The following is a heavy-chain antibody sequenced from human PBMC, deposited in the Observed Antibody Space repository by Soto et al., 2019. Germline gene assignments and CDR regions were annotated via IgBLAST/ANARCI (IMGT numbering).Heavy chain of an antibody. Sequence: DVQLLESGGGLVQPGGSLRLSCAVSGFPFSSYVMTWVRQAPGKGLEWVSVISGGGGTADYIDPVKGRFTISRDDPENTLYLQMNGLKIDDTGVYFCTRGDLYGDWGQGTLVTVSS. D-gene: IGHD3-16*01. CDR1: GFPFSSYV. V-gene: IGHV3-23*02. CDR3: TRGDLYGD. CDR2: ISGGGGTA. J-gene: IGHJ4*02.